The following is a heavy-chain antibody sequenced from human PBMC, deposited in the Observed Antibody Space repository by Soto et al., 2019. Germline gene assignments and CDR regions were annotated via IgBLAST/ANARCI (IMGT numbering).Heavy chain of an antibody. D-gene: IGHD3-22*01. CDR3: ARALSYYYDSSGYYYGMGPNYYFDY. Sequence: GASVKVSCKASGYTFTSYAMHWVRQASGQRLEWMGWINAGNGNTKYSQKFQGRVTITRDTSASTAYMELSSLRSEDTAVYYCARALSYYYDSSGYYYGMGPNYYFDYWGQGTLVTVSS. CDR1: GYTFTSYA. J-gene: IGHJ4*02. CDR2: INAGNGNT. V-gene: IGHV1-3*01.